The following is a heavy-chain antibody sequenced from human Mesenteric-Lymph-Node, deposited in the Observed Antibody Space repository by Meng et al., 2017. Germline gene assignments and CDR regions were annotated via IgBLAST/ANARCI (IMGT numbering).Heavy chain of an antibody. J-gene: IGHJ6*02. CDR1: GGTFSSYA. D-gene: IGHD2-15*01. Sequence: SVKVSCKASGGTFSSYAISWVRQAPGQGLEWTGGIIPIFGTANYAQKFQGRVTITADKSTSTAYMELSSLRSEDTAVYYCARDLVVVVAATQNYYGMDVWGQGTTVTVSS. CDR3: ARDLVVVVAATQNYYGMDV. V-gene: IGHV1-69*06. CDR2: IIPIFGTA.